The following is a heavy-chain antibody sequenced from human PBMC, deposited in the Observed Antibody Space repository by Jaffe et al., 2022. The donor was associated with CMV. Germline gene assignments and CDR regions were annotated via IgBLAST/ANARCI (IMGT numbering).Heavy chain of an antibody. V-gene: IGHV3-73*01. CDR2: IRSKANSYAT. J-gene: IGHJ4*02. D-gene: IGHD1-26*01. Sequence: EVQLVESGGGLVQPGGSLKLSCAASGFTFSGSAMHWVRQASGKGLEWVGRIRSKANSYATAYAASVKGRFTISRDDSKNTAYLQMNSLKTEDTAVYYCTRHGWELLWYDYWGQGTLVTVSS. CDR3: TRHGWELLWYDY. CDR1: GFTFSGSA.